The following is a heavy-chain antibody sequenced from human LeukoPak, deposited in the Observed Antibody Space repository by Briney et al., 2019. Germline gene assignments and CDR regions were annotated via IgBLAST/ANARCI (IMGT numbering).Heavy chain of an antibody. Sequence: GGSLRLSCAASGFTFSSYAMHWVRQAPGKGLEWVAVISYDGSNKYYADSVKGRFTISRDNSKNTLYLQMNSLRAEDTAVYYCAGGYGSGSYRDYYYGMDVWGKGTTVTVSP. CDR3: AGGYGSGSYRDYYYGMDV. CDR2: ISYDGSNK. V-gene: IGHV3-30*04. D-gene: IGHD3-10*01. J-gene: IGHJ6*04. CDR1: GFTFSSYA.